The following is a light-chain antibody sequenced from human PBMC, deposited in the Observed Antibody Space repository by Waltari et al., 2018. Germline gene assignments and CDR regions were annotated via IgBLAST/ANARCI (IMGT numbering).Light chain of an antibody. CDR3: SSYTSSSTVV. V-gene: IGLV2-14*01. CDR2: EVS. CDR1: SSDVGGYNY. J-gene: IGLJ2*01. Sequence: QSAPSQPASVSGSPGQSITISCTGSSSDVGGYNYVSWYQQHPGKAPKLLIYEVSNRPSGVHNRFSGSKSGNTASLTISGLQAEDEADYYCSSYTSSSTVVFGGGTKVTVL.